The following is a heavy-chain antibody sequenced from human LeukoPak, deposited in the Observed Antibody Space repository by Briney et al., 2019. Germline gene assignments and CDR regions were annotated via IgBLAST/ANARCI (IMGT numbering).Heavy chain of an antibody. Sequence: GGSLRLSCAASGFTFSSYAMHWVRQAPGKGLEWVAVISYDGSNKYYADSVKGRFTISRDNSKNTLYLQMNSLRAEDTAVYYCARDRSSGSYSLGFDYWGQGTLVTVSS. CDR1: GFTFSSYA. J-gene: IGHJ4*02. V-gene: IGHV3-30-3*01. CDR2: ISYDGSNK. D-gene: IGHD1-26*01. CDR3: ARDRSSGSYSLGFDY.